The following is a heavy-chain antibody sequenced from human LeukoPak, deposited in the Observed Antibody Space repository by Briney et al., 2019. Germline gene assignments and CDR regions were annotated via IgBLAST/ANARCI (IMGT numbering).Heavy chain of an antibody. CDR1: GGTFSSYA. Sequence: GASVTVSCTASGGTFSSYAISWVRQAPGQGLEWMGWMNPNSGNTGYAQKFQGRVTMTRNTSISTAYMELSSLRSEDTAVYYCARLRYFDRSYGMDVWGQGTTVTVSS. J-gene: IGHJ6*02. CDR3: ARLRYFDRSYGMDV. CDR2: MNPNSGNT. V-gene: IGHV1-8*02. D-gene: IGHD3-9*01.